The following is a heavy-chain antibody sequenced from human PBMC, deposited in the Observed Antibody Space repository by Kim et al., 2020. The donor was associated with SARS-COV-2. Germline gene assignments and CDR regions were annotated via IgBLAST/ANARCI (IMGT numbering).Heavy chain of an antibody. CDR3: AKVPGSWFYYYGMDV. J-gene: IGHJ6*02. Sequence: GGSLRLSCAASGVTFSSYAMSWVRQAPGKGLEWGSAMRGRGGSTYYADSVKGRFTISRDNSKNTLYLQMNSLRAEDTAVYYCAKVPGSWFYYYGMDVWGQGTTVTVSS. CDR1: GVTFSSYA. CDR2: MRGRGGST. V-gene: IGHV3-23*01. D-gene: IGHD1-26*01.